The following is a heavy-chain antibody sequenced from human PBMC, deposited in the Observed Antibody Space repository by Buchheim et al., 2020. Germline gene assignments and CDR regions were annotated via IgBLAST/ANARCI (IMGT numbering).Heavy chain of an antibody. V-gene: IGHV3-11*06. CDR3: ARDLTGTYWFDP. Sequence: QVQLVESGRGLVKPGGSLRLSCAASGFIFSDYYMSWIRRTPGKGLEWLASISTSSAYTYYADSGKGRFTISSDNDKNTLYLQMNSLRVEDSAIYYCARDLTGTYWFDPWGQGTL. CDR1: GFIFSDYY. D-gene: IGHD1-7*01. CDR2: ISTSSAYT. J-gene: IGHJ5*02.